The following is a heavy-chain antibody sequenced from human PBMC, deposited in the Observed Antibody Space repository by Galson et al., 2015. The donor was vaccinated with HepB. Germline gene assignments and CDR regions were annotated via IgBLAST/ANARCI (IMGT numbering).Heavy chain of an antibody. J-gene: IGHJ3*02. Sequence: QSGAEVKKPGESLRISCRGSGYSFTSYWISWVRQMPGKGLEWMGRIDPSDSYTNYRPSFQGHVTISADKSISTAYLQWSSLKASDTAMYYCARHDYYDSSGYPDAFDIWGQGTMVTVSS. CDR2: IDPSDSYT. CDR3: ARHDYYDSSGYPDAFDI. CDR1: GYSFTSYW. D-gene: IGHD3-22*01. V-gene: IGHV5-10-1*01.